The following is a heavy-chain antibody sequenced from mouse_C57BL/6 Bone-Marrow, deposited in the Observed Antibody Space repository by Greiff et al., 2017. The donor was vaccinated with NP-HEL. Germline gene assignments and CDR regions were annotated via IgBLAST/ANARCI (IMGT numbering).Heavy chain of an antibody. V-gene: IGHV14-3*01. J-gene: IGHJ4*01. CDR1: GFTFKNTY. CDR3: ARRRYHAMDY. CDR2: IDPANGNT. Sequence: EVQLQQSVAELVRPGASVKLSCTASGFTFKNTYMHWVKQRPEQGLEWIGRIDPANGNTKYAPKFQGKATITADTSSNTAYLQLSILTSEDTAIYYCARRRYHAMDYWGQGTSVTVSS. D-gene: IGHD1-1*01.